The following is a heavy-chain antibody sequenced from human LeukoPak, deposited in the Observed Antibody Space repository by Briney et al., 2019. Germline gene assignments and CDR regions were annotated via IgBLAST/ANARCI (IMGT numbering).Heavy chain of an antibody. V-gene: IGHV1-58*01. D-gene: IGHD2-15*01. Sequence: ASVKVSCKASGFTFTSSAVQWVRQARGQRLECVGWIVVGSGNTNYAQKFQERVTITRDMSTSTAYMELSSLRSEDTAVYYCAADPVADAFDIWGQGTMVTVSS. CDR2: IVVGSGNT. CDR1: GFTFTSSA. CDR3: AADPVADAFDI. J-gene: IGHJ3*02.